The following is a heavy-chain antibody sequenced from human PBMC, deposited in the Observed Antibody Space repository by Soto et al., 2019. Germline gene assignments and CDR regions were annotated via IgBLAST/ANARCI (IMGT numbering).Heavy chain of an antibody. J-gene: IGHJ4*02. V-gene: IGHV1-18*01. CDR1: GYTFNSYG. Sequence: VSVKGYFKASGYTFNSYGITWVRQAPGQGLEWMGWISAYNGKTNYVQKLQGRVTMTTDTSTSTAYMELRSLRSDDTAVYYCARNYYDSTGYYAPDYWGQGTLVTVSS. CDR3: ARNYYDSTGYYAPDY. D-gene: IGHD3-22*01. CDR2: ISAYNGKT.